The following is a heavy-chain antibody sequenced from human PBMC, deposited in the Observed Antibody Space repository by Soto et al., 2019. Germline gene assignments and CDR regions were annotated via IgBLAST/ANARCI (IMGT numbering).Heavy chain of an antibody. CDR1: CGSISSYY. Sequence: PSETLSLTCTVSCGSISSYYWRCIRQPPGKGLEGIGYIYYSGSTNYNPSLKMRVTISVDTTKNQFSLKLSSVTAADTAVYYCARGGSGYDFHVDYWGQGTLVTVSS. CDR3: ARGGSGYDFHVDY. V-gene: IGHV4-59*01. D-gene: IGHD5-12*01. J-gene: IGHJ4*02. CDR2: IYYSGST.